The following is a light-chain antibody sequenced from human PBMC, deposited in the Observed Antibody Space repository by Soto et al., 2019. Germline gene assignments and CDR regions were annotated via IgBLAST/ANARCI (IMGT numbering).Light chain of an antibody. Sequence: QSVLTQPPSASGTPGQRVTISCSGSSTNIGSHTVNWYQQVPGTAPKLLIFSNNQRPSGVPDRFSGSKSGTSVSLAITGLRSEDEAAYYCAVWDDSLSGPVFGGGTKLTVL. J-gene: IGLJ3*02. CDR1: STNIGSHT. V-gene: IGLV1-44*01. CDR2: SNN. CDR3: AVWDDSLSGPV.